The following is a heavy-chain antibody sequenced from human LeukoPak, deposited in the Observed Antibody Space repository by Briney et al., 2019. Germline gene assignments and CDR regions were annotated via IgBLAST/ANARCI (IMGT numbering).Heavy chain of an antibody. D-gene: IGHD2-21*02. CDR2: ISAYNGNT. J-gene: IGHJ4*02. Sequence: ASVKVSCKASGYTFTSYGISWGRQAPGQGLEWMGWISAYNGNTNYAQKLQGRVTMTTDTSTSTAYMELRSLRSDDTAVYYCARDGGGDESSSGPFDYWGQGTLVTVSS. V-gene: IGHV1-18*01. CDR1: GYTFTSYG. CDR3: ARDGGGDESSSGPFDY.